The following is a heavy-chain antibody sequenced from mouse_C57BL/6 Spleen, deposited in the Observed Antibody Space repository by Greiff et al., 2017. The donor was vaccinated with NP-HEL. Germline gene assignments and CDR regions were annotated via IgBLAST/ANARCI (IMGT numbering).Heavy chain of an antibody. J-gene: IGHJ3*01. Sequence: QVQLQQSGAELVRPGASVTLSCKASGYTFTDYEMHWVKQTPVHGLEWIGAIDPEPGGTAYNQKFKGKAILTADKSSSTAYMELRSLTAEDSAVYYCTREETGFAYWGQGTLVTVSA. CDR1: GYTFTDYE. V-gene: IGHV1-15*01. CDR2: IDPEPGGT. CDR3: TREETGFAY.